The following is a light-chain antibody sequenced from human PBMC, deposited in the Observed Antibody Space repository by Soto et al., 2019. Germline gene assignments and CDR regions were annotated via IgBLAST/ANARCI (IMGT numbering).Light chain of an antibody. CDR1: QSVSSS. J-gene: IGKJ1*01. Sequence: EIVVTQSPATLSVSPGERVTLSCRASQSVSSSLAWYQHRPGQAPRLLIYDTSTRAPGIAARFSGSGSGTEFTPTISSLQSEDVAVYYCQQYVHWPPGTFGQGTTVEIK. CDR3: QQYVHWPPGT. CDR2: DTS. V-gene: IGKV3-15*01.